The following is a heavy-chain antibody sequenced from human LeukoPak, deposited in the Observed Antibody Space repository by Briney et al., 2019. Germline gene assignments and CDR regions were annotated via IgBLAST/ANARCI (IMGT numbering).Heavy chain of an antibody. Sequence: PGGSLRLSCAASGFTFKNYAMSWVRQAPGKGLEWVSAISGSGDSTYYADSVKGRFTISRDNAKKSLYLQMNSLRAEDTALYYCARRDYYGSGSPDFWGQGTLVTVSS. CDR2: ISGSGDST. D-gene: IGHD3-10*01. J-gene: IGHJ4*02. V-gene: IGHV3-23*01. CDR1: GFTFKNYA. CDR3: ARRDYYGSGSPDF.